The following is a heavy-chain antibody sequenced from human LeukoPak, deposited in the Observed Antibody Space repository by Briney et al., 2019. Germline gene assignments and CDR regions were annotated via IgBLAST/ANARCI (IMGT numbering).Heavy chain of an antibody. Sequence: ASVKVSCKASGYTFTGYYMHWVRQAPGQGLEWAGWINPNSGGTNYAQKFQGRVTMTRDTSISTAYMELSRLRSDDTAVYYCARDENYYDSSGYYYGHWGQGTLVTVSS. CDR3: ARDENYYDSSGYYYGH. J-gene: IGHJ1*01. CDR2: INPNSGGT. V-gene: IGHV1-2*02. D-gene: IGHD3-22*01. CDR1: GYTFTGYY.